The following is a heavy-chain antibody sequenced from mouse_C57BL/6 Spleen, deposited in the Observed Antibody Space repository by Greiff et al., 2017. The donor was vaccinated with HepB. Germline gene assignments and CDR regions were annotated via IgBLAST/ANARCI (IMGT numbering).Heavy chain of an antibody. V-gene: IGHV1-18*01. Sequence: EVQLQQSGPELVKPGASVKIPCKASGYTFTDYNMDWVKQSHGKSLEWIGDINPNNGGTIYNQKFKGKATLTVDKSSSTAYMELSSLTSEDTAVDYCARSEDYGLRHGYYFDYWGQGTTLTGSS. CDR3: ARSEDYGLRHGYYFDY. CDR1: GYTFTDYN. D-gene: IGHD3-1*01. CDR2: INPNNGGT. J-gene: IGHJ2*01.